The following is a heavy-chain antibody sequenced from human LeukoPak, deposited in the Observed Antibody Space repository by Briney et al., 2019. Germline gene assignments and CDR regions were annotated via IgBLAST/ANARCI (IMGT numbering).Heavy chain of an antibody. CDR2: IYSGGST. CDR1: GFTVSSNY. J-gene: IGHJ6*03. V-gene: IGHV3-53*01. D-gene: IGHD1-1*01. CDR3: ARDKVPRGARYYYYYMDV. Sequence: PGGSLRLSCAASGFTVSSNYMSWVRQAPGKGLEWVSVIYSGGSTYYADSVEGRFTISRDNSKNTLYLQMNSLRAEDTAVYYCARDKVPRGARYYYYYMDVWGKGTTVTVSS.